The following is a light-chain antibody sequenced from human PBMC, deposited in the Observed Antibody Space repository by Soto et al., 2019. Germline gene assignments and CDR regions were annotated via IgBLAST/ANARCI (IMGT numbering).Light chain of an antibody. J-gene: IGKJ1*01. CDR1: QSVSNNY. Sequence: EIVLTQSPGTLSLSPGERATLSCRASQSVSNNYLAWYRQKPGQAPGPLIYGASNRATGIPDRLSGSGSGTDFTLTISRLEPEDFAVYYCQQYGSSPRTFGQGTKV. CDR2: GAS. CDR3: QQYGSSPRT. V-gene: IGKV3-20*01.